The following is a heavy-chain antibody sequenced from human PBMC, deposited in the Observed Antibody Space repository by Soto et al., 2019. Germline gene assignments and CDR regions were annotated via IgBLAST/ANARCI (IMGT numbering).Heavy chain of an antibody. J-gene: IGHJ4*02. Sequence: SVKVSCKASGGTFSSYAISWVRQAPGQGLEWMGGIIPIFGTANYAQKFQGRVTITADESTSTAYMELSSLRSEDTAVYYCAKFVRWLQSYYFDYWGQGTLVTVSS. CDR2: IIPIFGTA. V-gene: IGHV1-69*13. D-gene: IGHD5-12*01. CDR3: AKFVRWLQSYYFDY. CDR1: GGTFSSYA.